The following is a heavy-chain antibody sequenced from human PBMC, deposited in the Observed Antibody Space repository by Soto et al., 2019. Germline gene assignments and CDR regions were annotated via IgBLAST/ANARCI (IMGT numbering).Heavy chain of an antibody. CDR1: GYTFTSYG. CDR3: ARVSTPYYYDSSGYSYYFEY. V-gene: IGHV1-18*04. Sequence: ASVKVSCKASGYTFTSYGISWVRQAPGQGLEWMGWISAYNGNTNYAQKLQGRVTMTTDTSTSTAYMELRSLRSDDTAVYYCARVSTPYYYDSSGYSYYFEYWGQGTLV. J-gene: IGHJ4*02. D-gene: IGHD3-22*01. CDR2: ISAYNGNT.